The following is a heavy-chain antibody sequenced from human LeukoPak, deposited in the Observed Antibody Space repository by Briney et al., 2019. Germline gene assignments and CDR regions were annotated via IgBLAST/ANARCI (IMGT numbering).Heavy chain of an antibody. CDR3: ARYIVVVPAALNWFDP. V-gene: IGHV4-39*01. J-gene: IGHJ5*02. D-gene: IGHD2-2*01. Sequence: NPSETLSLTCTVSGGSISSSSYSWGWIRQPPGKGLEWIGSIYYSGSTYYNPSLKSRVTISVDTSKNQFSLKLSSVTAADTAVYYCARYIVVVPAALNWFDPWGQGTLVTVSS. CDR2: IYYSGST. CDR1: GGSISSSSYS.